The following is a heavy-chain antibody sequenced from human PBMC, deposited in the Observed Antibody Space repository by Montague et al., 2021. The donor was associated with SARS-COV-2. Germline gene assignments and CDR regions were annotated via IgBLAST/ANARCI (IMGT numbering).Heavy chain of an antibody. V-gene: IGHV4-59*01. CDR2: ISYSGST. D-gene: IGHD2-15*01. CDR3: ARNLVVHYWYGMDV. Sequence: SETLSLTCTVAGGSISSYYWSWIRQPPGKGLEWIGYISYSGSTNSXPSLKSRVTISVDTSKNQFSLNLSSVTAADTAVYYCARNLVVHYWYGMDVWGQGTTVTVSS. CDR1: GGSISSYY. J-gene: IGHJ6*02.